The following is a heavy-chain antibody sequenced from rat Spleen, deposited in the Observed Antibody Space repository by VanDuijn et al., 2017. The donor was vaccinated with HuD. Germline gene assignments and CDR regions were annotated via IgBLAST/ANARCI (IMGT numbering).Heavy chain of an antibody. CDR2: ISSSSGT. D-gene: IGHD3-5*01. J-gene: IGHJ2*01. CDR1: GFTFSSYG. CDR3: ARMELNSGYFDY. V-gene: IGHV5-62*01. Sequence: AVQLVESGGGLVQPGKSLKLSCSASGFTFSSYGMHWIRQAPGKGLDWVAYISSSSGTVYADAVKERFTISRDNAKNTLYLQLNSLKSEDTAIYYCARMELNSGYFDYWGQGVMVTVSS.